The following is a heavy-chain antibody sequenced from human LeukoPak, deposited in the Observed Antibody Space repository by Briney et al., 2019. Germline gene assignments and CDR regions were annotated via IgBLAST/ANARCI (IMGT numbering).Heavy chain of an antibody. V-gene: IGHV4-39*07. CDR1: GGSISSSSYY. CDR3: ARVGDIVVDGAYDI. D-gene: IGHD2-15*01. J-gene: IGHJ3*02. CDR2: IYYSGST. Sequence: PSETLSLTCTVSGGSISSSSYYWGWIRQPPGKGLEWIGSIYYSGSTYYNPSLKSRVTISVDTSKNQFSLKLSSVTAADTAVYYCARVGDIVVDGAYDIWGQGTTVTVSS.